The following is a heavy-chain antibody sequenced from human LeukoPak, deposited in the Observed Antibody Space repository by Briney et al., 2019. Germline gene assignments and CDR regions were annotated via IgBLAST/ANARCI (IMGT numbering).Heavy chain of an antibody. D-gene: IGHD4-17*01. CDR1: GYTFTSYA. CDR3: ARDFEADYGDYRVRWFDP. Sequence: VASVKVSCKASGYTFTSYAMSWVRQAPGQGLEWMGWINTNTGNPTYAQGFTGRFVFSLDTSVSTAYLQISSLKAEDTAVYYCARDFEADYGDYRVRWFDPWGQGTLVTVSS. V-gene: IGHV7-4-1*02. J-gene: IGHJ5*02. CDR2: INTNTGNP.